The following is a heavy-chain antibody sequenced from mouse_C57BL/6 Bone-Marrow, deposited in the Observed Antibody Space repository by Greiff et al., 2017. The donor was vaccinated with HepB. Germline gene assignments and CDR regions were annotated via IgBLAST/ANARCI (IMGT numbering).Heavy chain of an antibody. J-gene: IGHJ4*01. Sequence: EVKLMESGGGLVKPGGSLKLSCAASGFTFSDYGMHWVRQAPEKGLEWVAYISSGSSTIYYADTVKGRFTISRDNAKNTLFLQMTSLRSEDTAMYYCARPFTTVVAYYAMDYWGQGTSVTVSS. CDR1: GFTFSDYG. D-gene: IGHD1-1*01. CDR2: ISSGSSTI. CDR3: ARPFTTVVAYYAMDY. V-gene: IGHV5-17*01.